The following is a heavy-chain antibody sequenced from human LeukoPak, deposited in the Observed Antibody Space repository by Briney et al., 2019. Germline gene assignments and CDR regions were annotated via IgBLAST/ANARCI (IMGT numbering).Heavy chain of an antibody. V-gene: IGHV3-33*01. D-gene: IGHD1-1*01. Sequence: GRSLRLSCAASGFTFSSYGMHWVRQAPGKGLEWVAVIWYDGSNKYYADSVKGRFTISRDNSKNTLYLQMNSLRAEDTAVYYCARDLRRGTFDYGGQGTLVTVSS. CDR1: GFTFSSYG. CDR2: IWYDGSNK. CDR3: ARDLRRGTFDY. J-gene: IGHJ4*02.